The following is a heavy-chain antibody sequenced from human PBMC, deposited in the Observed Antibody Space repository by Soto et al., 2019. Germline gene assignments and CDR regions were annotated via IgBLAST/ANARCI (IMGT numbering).Heavy chain of an antibody. Sequence: PSATLSITGTVSGGSISSSSYYWGWIRQPAGKGLEWVGSIYYSGSTYYNPSLKSRVTISVATSKTPFSLKLSSVTAADTAVYYCARHLAFGIQLWLPGVGFDYWGQGTLVTVSS. CDR1: GGSISSSSYY. CDR3: ARHLAFGIQLWLPGVGFDY. J-gene: IGHJ4*02. CDR2: IYYSGST. V-gene: IGHV4-39*01. D-gene: IGHD5-18*01.